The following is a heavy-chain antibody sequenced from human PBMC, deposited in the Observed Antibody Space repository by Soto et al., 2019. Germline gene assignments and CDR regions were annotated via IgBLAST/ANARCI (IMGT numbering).Heavy chain of an antibody. Sequence: GGSLRLSCAASGFTFSSYAMSWVLQAPGKGLEWVSAISGSGGSTYYADSVKGRFTISRDNSKNTLYLQMNSLRAEDTAVYYCAKNTGYSSGWFDYWGQGTLVTVSS. CDR2: ISGSGGST. CDR3: AKNTGYSSGWFDY. CDR1: GFTFSSYA. J-gene: IGHJ4*02. D-gene: IGHD6-19*01. V-gene: IGHV3-23*01.